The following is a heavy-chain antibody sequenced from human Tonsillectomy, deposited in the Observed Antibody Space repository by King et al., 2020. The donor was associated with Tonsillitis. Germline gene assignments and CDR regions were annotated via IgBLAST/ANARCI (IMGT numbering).Heavy chain of an antibody. Sequence: QLQESGPGLVKPSETLSLTCTVSGGSISSYYWSWIRQPPGKGLEWIGYVYYTGSTVYSPSLKSRVTISVDTSKEQFSLKLTSVTAADTAVYYCARDDTYGMDVWGQGAPVTVSS. J-gene: IGHJ6*02. V-gene: IGHV4-59*01. CDR1: GGSISSYY. CDR3: ARDDTYGMDV. CDR2: VYYTGST.